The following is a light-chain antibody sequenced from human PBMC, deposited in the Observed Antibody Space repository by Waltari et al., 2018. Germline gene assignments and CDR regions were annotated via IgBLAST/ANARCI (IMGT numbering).Light chain of an antibody. Sequence: QSVLTQPPSASGTPGQRVIISCSGTMSNIGNNPVNWYQQLPGTPPKLLIYNDNQRPGGVPDRFSVSKSGPSASLAISGLRSDDEADYYCAARDDRLNVWVFGGGTRVTVL. CDR3: AARDDRLNVWV. V-gene: IGLV1-44*01. J-gene: IGLJ3*02. CDR2: NDN. CDR1: MSNIGNNP.